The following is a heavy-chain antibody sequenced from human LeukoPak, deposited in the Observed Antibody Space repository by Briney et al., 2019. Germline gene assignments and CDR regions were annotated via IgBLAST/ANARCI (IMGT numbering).Heavy chain of an antibody. J-gene: IGHJ5*02. Sequence: GGSLRLSCAASGFTFTTYWMSWVRQAPGRGLEWVANIKQDGTENYYVDSVKGRFTISRDNAKNTLNLQMNSLRAEDTAVYYCARDLGQYYDTSDNWFDPWGQGTLVTVSS. CDR2: IKQDGTEN. CDR1: GFTFTTYW. CDR3: ARDLGQYYDTSDNWFDP. D-gene: IGHD3-22*01. V-gene: IGHV3-7*01.